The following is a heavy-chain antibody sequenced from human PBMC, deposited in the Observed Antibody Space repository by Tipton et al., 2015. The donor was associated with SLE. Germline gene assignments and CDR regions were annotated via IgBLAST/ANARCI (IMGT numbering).Heavy chain of an antibody. Sequence: QVQLVQSGAEVKKPGSSVKVSCKASGYTFTSYGISWVRQAPGQGLEWMGWISAYNGNTNYAQKLQGRVTMTTDTSTSTVYMELSSLRSEDTAVYYCARGAPVQLERLLFDYWGQGTLVTVSS. V-gene: IGHV1-18*01. D-gene: IGHD1-1*01. CDR1: GYTFTSYG. J-gene: IGHJ4*02. CDR3: ARGAPVQLERLLFDY. CDR2: ISAYNGNT.